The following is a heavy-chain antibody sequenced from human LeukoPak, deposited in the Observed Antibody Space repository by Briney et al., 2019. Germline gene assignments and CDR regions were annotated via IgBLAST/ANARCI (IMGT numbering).Heavy chain of an antibody. CDR3: ARDFEWGDYDFWSGFGD. CDR1: GYTFTGYY. CDR2: INPNSGGT. Sequence: GASVKVSCKASGYTFTGYYMHWVRQAPGQGLEWMGWINPNSGGTNYAQKFQGRVTMTRDTSISTAYMELSRLRSDDTAVYYCARDFEWGDYDFWSGFGDWGQGTLVTVSS. D-gene: IGHD3-3*01. V-gene: IGHV1-2*02. J-gene: IGHJ4*02.